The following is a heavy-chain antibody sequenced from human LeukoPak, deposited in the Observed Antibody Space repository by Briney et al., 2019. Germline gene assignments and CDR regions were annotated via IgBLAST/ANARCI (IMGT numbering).Heavy chain of an antibody. D-gene: IGHD2-15*01. CDR3: ARYKSGGNFRPMYYFDY. J-gene: IGHJ4*02. V-gene: IGHV3-48*01. CDR1: GFTFSNYN. Sequence: GGSLRLSCGASGFTFSNYNMNWVRQAPGKGLEWVSYISSSSSTIYYADSVKGRFTIYRDNAKNSLYLQMNSLRAEDTAVYYCARYKSGGNFRPMYYFDYWGQGTLVTVSS. CDR2: ISSSSSTI.